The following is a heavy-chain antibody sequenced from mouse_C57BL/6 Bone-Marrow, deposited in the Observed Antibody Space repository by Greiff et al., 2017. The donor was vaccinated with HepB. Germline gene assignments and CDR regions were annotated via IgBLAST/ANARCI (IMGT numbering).Heavy chain of an antibody. J-gene: IGHJ4*01. CDR1: GFPITSGYY. V-gene: IGHV12-3*01. D-gene: IGHD1-1*01. CDR2: ITHSGET. CDR3: AGDRYYYGSSYDAMDY. Sequence: VQLVESGPGLVKPSQSLFLTCSITGFPITSGYYWIWIRQSPGKPLEWMGYITHSGETFYNPSLQSPISITRETSKNQFFLQLNSVTTEDTAMYYCAGDRYYYGSSYDAMDYWGQGTSVTVSS.